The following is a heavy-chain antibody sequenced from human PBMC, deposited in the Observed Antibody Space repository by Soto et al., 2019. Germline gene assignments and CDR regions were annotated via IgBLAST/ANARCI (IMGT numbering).Heavy chain of an antibody. Sequence: QVQLVQSGAEVKKPGSSVKVSCKASGGTFSSYAISWVRQAPGQGLEWMGGIIPIFGTANYAQKFQGRVTITADESTSTAYMELSILRSEDTAVYYCARDWGLSSAMVHYGMDVWGQGTTVTVSS. V-gene: IGHV1-69*01. CDR1: GGTFSSYA. D-gene: IGHD5-18*01. J-gene: IGHJ6*02. CDR2: IIPIFGTA. CDR3: ARDWGLSSAMVHYGMDV.